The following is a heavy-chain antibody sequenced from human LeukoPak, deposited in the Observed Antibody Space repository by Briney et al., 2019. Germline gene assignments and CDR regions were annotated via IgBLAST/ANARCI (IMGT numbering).Heavy chain of an antibody. CDR3: ARSSGWYQPFDY. CDR1: GDSINNYY. D-gene: IGHD6-19*01. J-gene: IGHJ4*02. Sequence: KPSETLSLTCTVSGDSINNYYWSSIRQPPGKGLEWIGYIYYSGTTNYIPSLKSRVTISVDTSKNQFSLKLSSVTAADTAVYYCARSSGWYQPFDYWGQGTLVTVSS. CDR2: IYYSGTT. V-gene: IGHV4-59*01.